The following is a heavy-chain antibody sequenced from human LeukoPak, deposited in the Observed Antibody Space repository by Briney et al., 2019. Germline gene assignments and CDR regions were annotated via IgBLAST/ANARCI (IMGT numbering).Heavy chain of an antibody. CDR1: GHTFTGYY. CDR2: INPNSGGT. D-gene: IGHD3-10*01. J-gene: IGHJ4*02. V-gene: IGHV1-2*02. CDR3: ARSYGSGSYSDY. Sequence: ASVKVSCKASGHTFTGYYMHWVRQAPGQGLEWMGWINPNSGGTNYAQKFQGRVTMTRDTSISTAYMELSRLRSDDTAVYYCARSYGSGSYSDYWGQGTLVTVSS.